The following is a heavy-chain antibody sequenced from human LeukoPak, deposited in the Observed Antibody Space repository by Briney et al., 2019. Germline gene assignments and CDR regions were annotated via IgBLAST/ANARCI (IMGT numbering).Heavy chain of an antibody. D-gene: IGHD3-10*01. Sequence: GSLRLSCAASGFTFSNAWMSWVRQAPGKGLEWIGEIYHSGSTNYNPSLKSRVTISVDKSKNQFSLKLSSVTAADTAVYYCARDLASMVRGVIVDDYWGQGTLVTVSS. CDR1: GFTFSNAW. V-gene: IGHV4-4*02. CDR3: ARDLASMVRGVIVDDY. J-gene: IGHJ4*02. CDR2: IYHSGST.